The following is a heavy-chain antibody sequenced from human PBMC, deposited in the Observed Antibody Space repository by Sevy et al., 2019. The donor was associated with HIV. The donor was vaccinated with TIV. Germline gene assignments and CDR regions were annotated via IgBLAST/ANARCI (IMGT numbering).Heavy chain of an antibody. CDR2: IKQDGSER. V-gene: IGHV3-7*01. CDR3: ARAIGLGY. Sequence: GESLKISCAASGFNFSSYWMSWVRQAPGRGLEWVANIKQDGSERYYVDSVKGRFTISRDNAKNSLYMQMNSLRAEDTAVYYCARAIGLGYWGQGTLVTVSS. D-gene: IGHD3-16*01. CDR1: GFNFSSYW. J-gene: IGHJ4*02.